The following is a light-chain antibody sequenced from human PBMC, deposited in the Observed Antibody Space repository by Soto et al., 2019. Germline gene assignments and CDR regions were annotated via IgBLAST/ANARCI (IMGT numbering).Light chain of an antibody. CDR3: CSYRSSRTVV. V-gene: IGLV2-14*01. CDR1: SSDVGGYNF. CDR2: EVT. Sequence: QSALTQPASMSGSPGQSITISCTGTSSDVGGYNFVSWYQQHPGKAPQLMIYEVTNRPSGASNRFSGSKSGNTASLTICGLQAEDEADYYCCSYRSSRTVVFGGGTKLTVL. J-gene: IGLJ3*02.